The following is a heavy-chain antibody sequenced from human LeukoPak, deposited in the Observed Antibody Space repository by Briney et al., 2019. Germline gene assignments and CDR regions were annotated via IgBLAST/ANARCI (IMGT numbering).Heavy chain of an antibody. CDR1: DGSVISYY. V-gene: IGHV4-4*09. D-gene: IGHD3-10*01. Sequence: PSETLFLTCTVSDGSVISYYWSWFRPPPGGGLEWVVYIYTRGKTDYNHNLKGRVNILGNTSMNQFSLKLSPVTAADTAVYYCARHLHSDGSWSYLNWHDPWGWGMLVTVT. CDR3: ARHLHSDGSWSYLNWHDP. CDR2: IYTRGKT. J-gene: IGHJ5*02.